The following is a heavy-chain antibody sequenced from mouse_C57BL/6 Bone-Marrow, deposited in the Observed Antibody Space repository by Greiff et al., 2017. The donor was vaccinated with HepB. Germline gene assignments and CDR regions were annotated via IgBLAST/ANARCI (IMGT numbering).Heavy chain of an antibody. D-gene: IGHD2-4*01. CDR1: GYTFTSYG. CDR3: AIYYDYDWGWYFDV. J-gene: IGHJ1*03. CDR2: IYIGNGYT. Sequence: EVKLVESGAELVRPGSSVKMSCKTSGYTFTSYGINWVKQRPGQGLEWIGYIYIGNGYTEYNEKFKGKATLTSDTSSSTAYMQLSSLTSEDSAIYFCAIYYDYDWGWYFDVWGTGTTVTVSS. V-gene: IGHV1-58*01.